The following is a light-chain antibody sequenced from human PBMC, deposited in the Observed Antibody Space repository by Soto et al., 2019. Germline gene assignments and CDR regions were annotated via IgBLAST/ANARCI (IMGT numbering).Light chain of an antibody. CDR2: GAS. J-gene: IGKJ3*01. CDR1: QDISSN. Sequence: EIVMTQSPTTLSVSPGERGTLSCRASQDISSNLAWYQQKPGQTPRLLIHGASTRATGIPARFSGSGSGTDFTLTISSLEPEDLAVYYCQQRGTFGPGTKVDIK. V-gene: IGKV3-15*01. CDR3: QQRGT.